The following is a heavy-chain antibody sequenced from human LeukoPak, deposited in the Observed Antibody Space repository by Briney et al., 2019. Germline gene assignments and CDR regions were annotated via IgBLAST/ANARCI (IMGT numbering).Heavy chain of an antibody. D-gene: IGHD6-19*01. CDR1: GGSISSRSYY. CDR3: ARGGVAVAAIWFDP. J-gene: IGHJ5*02. V-gene: IGHV4-39*07. Sequence: SETLSLTCTVSGGSISSRSYYWGWIRQPPGKGLEWIGSIYYSGSTYYNPSLKSRVTISVDTSKNQFSLKLSSVTAADTAVYYCARGGVAVAAIWFDPWGQGTLVTVSS. CDR2: IYYSGST.